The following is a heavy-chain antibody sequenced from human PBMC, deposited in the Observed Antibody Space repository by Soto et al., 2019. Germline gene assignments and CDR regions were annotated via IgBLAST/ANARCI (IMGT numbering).Heavy chain of an antibody. J-gene: IGHJ4*02. CDR3: ARTPADYVWGSYRYRGYYFDY. CDR1: GGSISSYY. V-gene: IGHV4-59*08. CDR2: IYYSGST. D-gene: IGHD3-16*02. Sequence: QVQLQESGPGLVKPSETLSLTCTVSGGSISSYYWSWIRQPPGKGLEWIGYIYYSGSTNYNPSLKSRVTISVDPSKNQFSLRLSSVTAADTAVYYCARTPADYVWGSYRYRGYYFDYWGQGTLVTVSS.